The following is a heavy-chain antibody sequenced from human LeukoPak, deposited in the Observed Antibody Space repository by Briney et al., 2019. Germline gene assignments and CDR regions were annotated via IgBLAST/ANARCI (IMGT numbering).Heavy chain of an antibody. D-gene: IGHD3-10*01. CDR3: ASDLGSGSYYPY. CDR1: GFTLSSYW. V-gene: IGHV3-7*01. J-gene: IGHJ4*02. Sequence: GGSLRLSCAASGFTLSSYWMSWVRQAPGKGLEGVANIKQDGSEKYYVDSVKGRFTISRDNAKNSLYLQMNSLRAEDTAVYYCASDLGSGSYYPYRGQGTLVTVSS. CDR2: IKQDGSEK.